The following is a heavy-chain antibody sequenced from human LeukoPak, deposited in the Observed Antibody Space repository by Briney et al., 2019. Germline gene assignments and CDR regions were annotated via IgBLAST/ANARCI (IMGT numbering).Heavy chain of an antibody. CDR3: ARIYGDYVSGYFQH. J-gene: IGHJ1*01. Sequence: SGTLSLTCAVSGGSISNSRYYWGWIRQPPGKGLEWIGNIYFSGTTYYSPSLKSRVTLSIDTSKNQFSLRLNSVTAADTAVYYCARIYGDYVSGYFQHWGQGTLVTVSS. CDR1: GGSISNSRYY. CDR2: IYFSGTT. D-gene: IGHD3-16*01. V-gene: IGHV4-39*07.